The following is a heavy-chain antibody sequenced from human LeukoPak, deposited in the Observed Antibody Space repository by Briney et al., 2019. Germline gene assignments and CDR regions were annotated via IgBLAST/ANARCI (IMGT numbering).Heavy chain of an antibody. CDR1: GYSFTSYW. CDR3: ARRRDSSSWYYFDY. D-gene: IGHD6-13*01. Sequence: GESLKISCKGSGYSFTSYWISWVCQMPGKGLEWMGRIGPSDSYTNYSPSFQGHVTISADKSISTAYLQWSSLKASGTAMYYCARRRDSSSWYYFDYWGQGTLVTVSS. V-gene: IGHV5-10-1*01. J-gene: IGHJ4*02. CDR2: IGPSDSYT.